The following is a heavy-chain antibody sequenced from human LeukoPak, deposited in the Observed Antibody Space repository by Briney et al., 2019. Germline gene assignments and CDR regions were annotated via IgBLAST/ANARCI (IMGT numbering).Heavy chain of an antibody. J-gene: IGHJ6*03. Sequence: PGRSLRLSCAASGFTFSSYGMSWVRQAPGRGLEWVSGISGSGSNTYYAESVKGRFTISRDSSKKTLFLHMNILRADDTAAYYCGRGGGYSDHMDVWGKGTTVTVSS. V-gene: IGHV3-23*01. CDR3: GRGGGYSDHMDV. D-gene: IGHD2-21*01. CDR1: GFTFSSYG. CDR2: ISGSGSNT.